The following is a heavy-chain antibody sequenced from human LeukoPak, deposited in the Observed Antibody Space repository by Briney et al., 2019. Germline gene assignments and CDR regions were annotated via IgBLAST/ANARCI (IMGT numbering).Heavy chain of an antibody. Sequence: PSQTLSLTCTVSGGSISSGDYYWSWIRQPPGKGLEWIGYIYYSGSTYYNPSLKSRVTISVDTSKNQFSLKVNSVTAADTALYYCARDLGFGDYGMDVWGKGPTVTVSS. V-gene: IGHV4-30-4*01. J-gene: IGHJ6*04. D-gene: IGHD3-10*01. CDR2: IYYSGST. CDR3: ARDLGFGDYGMDV. CDR1: GGSISSGDYY.